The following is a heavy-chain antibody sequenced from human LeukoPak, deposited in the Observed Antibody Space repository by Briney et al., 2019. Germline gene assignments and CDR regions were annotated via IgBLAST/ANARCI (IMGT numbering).Heavy chain of an antibody. V-gene: IGHV4-59*01. Sequence: SETLSLTCTVSGGSISSYYWSWLRQPPGKGGEWVGYIHDSGSTNYNPSLKRRVTISVNKSKNHFSLKLSSVTAADTAVYYCARAALYSTGWYFDYWGQGPLVTVSS. CDR1: GGSISSYY. CDR3: ARAALYSTGWYFDY. J-gene: IGHJ4*02. CDR2: IHDSGST. D-gene: IGHD6-19*01.